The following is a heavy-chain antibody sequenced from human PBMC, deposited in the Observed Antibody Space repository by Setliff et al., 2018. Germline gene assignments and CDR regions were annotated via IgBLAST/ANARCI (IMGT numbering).Heavy chain of an antibody. CDR3: AKAYNYGYAHYYYGMDA. D-gene: IGHD5-18*01. J-gene: IGHJ6*02. V-gene: IGHV3-23*01. Sequence: GGSLRLSCAASGFTFSNYAMSWVRQAPGKGLEWVSVITGSGTTTYYADSVKGRFTISRDNSKNTVYLQMNSLRAEDTSIYYFAKAYNYGYAHYYYGMDAWGQGTTVTVSS. CDR1: GFTFSNYA. CDR2: ITGSGTTT.